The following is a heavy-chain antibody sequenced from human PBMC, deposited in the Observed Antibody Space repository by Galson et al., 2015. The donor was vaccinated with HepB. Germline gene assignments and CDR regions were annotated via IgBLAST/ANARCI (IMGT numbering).Heavy chain of an antibody. CDR3: ARDRLSIRVGAPEHDYYYYYGMDV. D-gene: IGHD1-26*01. CDR1: GYTFTGYY. J-gene: IGHJ6*02. Sequence: SVKVSCKASGYTFTGYYMHWVRQAPGQGLEWMGWINPKSGGTNYAQKFQGRVTMTRDTSISTAYMELSRLRSDDTAVYYCARDRLSIRVGAPEHDYYYYYGMDVWGQGTTVTVSS. CDR2: INPKSGGT. V-gene: IGHV1-2*02.